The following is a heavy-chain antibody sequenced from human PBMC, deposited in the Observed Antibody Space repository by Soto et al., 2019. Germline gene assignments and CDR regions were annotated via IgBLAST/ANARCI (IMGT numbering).Heavy chain of an antibody. Sequence: PGGSLRLSCVASGFTFSNYNMNWVRQAPGKGLELVSHISGSSIYIYYADSVKGRFTISRDNAKNSLYLQMNSPRGEDKAVYYRARDRGPWYDFWSGYRNWFDPWGQGTLVTVS. CDR3: ARDRGPWYDFWSGYRNWFDP. CDR1: GFTFSNYN. D-gene: IGHD3-3*01. CDR2: ISGSSIYI. V-gene: IGHV3-21*04. J-gene: IGHJ5*02.